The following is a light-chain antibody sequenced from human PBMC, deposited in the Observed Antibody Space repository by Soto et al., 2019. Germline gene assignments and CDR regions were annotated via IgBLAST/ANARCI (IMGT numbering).Light chain of an antibody. J-gene: IGLJ1*01. Sequence: QSALTQPASVSGSPGQSITISCTGTSSDVGGYNYVSWYQQHPGKAPKLMIYDVSNRPSGVSNRFSVSKSGNTASLTISGLQPEDETDYYCSSYTSSSTRVFGTGTKLTVL. CDR3: SSYTSSSTRV. CDR1: SSDVGGYNY. CDR2: DVS. V-gene: IGLV2-14*01.